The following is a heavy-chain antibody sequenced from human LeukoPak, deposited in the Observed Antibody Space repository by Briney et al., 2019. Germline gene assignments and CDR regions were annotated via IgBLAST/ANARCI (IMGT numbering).Heavy chain of an antibody. CDR3: ARLSSSGAFDI. J-gene: IGHJ3*02. V-gene: IGHV4-4*07. D-gene: IGHD6-6*01. CDR2: IYTSGST. CDR1: GGSISSYY. Sequence: SETLSLTCTVSGGSISSYYWSWIRQPAGKGLEWIGRIYTSGSTNYNPSLKSRVTTSVDASKNQFSLKLSCVTAADTAVYYCARLSSSGAFDIWGQGPMVTVSS.